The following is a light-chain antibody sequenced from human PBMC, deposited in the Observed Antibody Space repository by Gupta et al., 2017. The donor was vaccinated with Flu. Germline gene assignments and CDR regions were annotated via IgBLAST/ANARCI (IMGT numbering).Light chain of an antibody. J-gene: IGKJ3*01. CDR2: RAS. CDR3: QQAYISPPT. V-gene: IGKV1-39*01. CDR1: QNIDES. Sequence: DIHLTQSPSSLSAAVGDRATITCRASQNIDESLNWYQHRPGQSPTPLIYRASILQPGVPTRFRASGSGTDFTLSITKLQPEEFGTYHCQQAYISPPTFGPGT.